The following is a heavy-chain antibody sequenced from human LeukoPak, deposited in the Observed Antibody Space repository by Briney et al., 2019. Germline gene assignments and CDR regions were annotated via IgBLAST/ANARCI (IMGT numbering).Heavy chain of an antibody. CDR2: INPSGGST. CDR1: GYTFTSYY. CDR3: AREREVGDIVVVPAANPLDY. D-gene: IGHD2-2*01. Sequence: ASVKVSCKASGYTFTSYYMHWVRQAPGQGLEWMGIINPSGGSTSYAQKFQGRVTMTRDTSTSTVYMELSSLRSEDTAVYHCAREREVGDIVVVPAANPLDYWGQGTLVTVSS. J-gene: IGHJ4*02. V-gene: IGHV1-46*01.